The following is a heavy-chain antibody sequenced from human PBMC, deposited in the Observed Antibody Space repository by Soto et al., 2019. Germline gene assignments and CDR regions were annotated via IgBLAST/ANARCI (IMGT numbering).Heavy chain of an antibody. CDR3: ARDVTDYVLDV. CDR1: GFIFSNYA. D-gene: IGHD3-9*01. CDR2: ISYDGRYI. Sequence: QMQLVESGGGVVQPGNSLRLSCAASGFIFSNYAMHWVRQAPGKGLEWVALISYDGRYIYYADSVKGRFPISRDNSKKTVELLMNSLRREDTAVYYCARDVTDYVLDVWGQGTTVNVSS. J-gene: IGHJ6*02. V-gene: IGHV3-30*03.